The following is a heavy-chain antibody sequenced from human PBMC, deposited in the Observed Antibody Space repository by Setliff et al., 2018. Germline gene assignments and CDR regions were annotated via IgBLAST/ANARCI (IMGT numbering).Heavy chain of an antibody. D-gene: IGHD4-17*01. V-gene: IGHV3-15*07. CDR1: GFTFSNAW. Sequence: GGSLRLSCAASGFTFSNAWMNWVRQAPGKGLEWVGRIKGKTDGGTTDYAAPVKGRFTISRDDSKNTLYLQMNSLKTEDTAVYYCTTSISEDYDYGENEGVYYYYYYMDVWGKGTTVTVSS. CDR2: IKGKTDGGTT. J-gene: IGHJ6*03. CDR3: TTSISEDYDYGENEGVYYYYYYMDV.